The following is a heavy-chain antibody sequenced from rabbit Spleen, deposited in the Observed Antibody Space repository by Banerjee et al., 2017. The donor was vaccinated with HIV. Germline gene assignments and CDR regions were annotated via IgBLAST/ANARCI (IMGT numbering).Heavy chain of an antibody. CDR3: ARYYIFYGMDL. D-gene: IGHD4-1*01. CDR1: GFDFSSYS. Sequence: QLVESGGGLVKPEGSLTLSCKTSGFDFSSYSMSWVRQAPGKGLEWIGAIYTGRGGTDYAKWVNGRFTISSDNAQYTVDLQMNSLTAADTATYFCARYYIFYGMDLWGQGTLVTVS. CDR2: IYTGRGGT. J-gene: IGHJ6*01. V-gene: IGHV1S7*01.